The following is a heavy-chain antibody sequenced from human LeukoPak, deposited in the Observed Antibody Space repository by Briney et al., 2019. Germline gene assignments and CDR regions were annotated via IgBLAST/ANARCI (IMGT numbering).Heavy chain of an antibody. CDR3: TTMTTVTPRFHPKDYYYYMDV. J-gene: IGHJ6*03. CDR2: IRYDGSNK. D-gene: IGHD4-17*01. Sequence: GGSLRLSCAASGFTFSSYGMHWVRQAPGKGLEWVAFIRYDGSNKYYADSVKGRFTISRDNSKNTLYLQMNSLKTEDTAVYYCTTMTTVTPRFHPKDYYYYMDVWGKGTTVTVSS. CDR1: GFTFSSYG. V-gene: IGHV3-30*02.